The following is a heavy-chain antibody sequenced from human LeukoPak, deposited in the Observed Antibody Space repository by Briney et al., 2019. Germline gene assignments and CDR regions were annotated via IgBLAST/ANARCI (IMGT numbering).Heavy chain of an antibody. CDR3: ARVTTVVTLDY. Sequence: SETLSLTCTVSGGSISSYYWSWIRQPPGKGLEWIGYIYYSGSTNYNPSLRSRVTISVDTSKNQFSLKLSSVTAADTAVYYCARVTTVVTLDYWGQGTLVTVSS. J-gene: IGHJ4*02. D-gene: IGHD4-23*01. CDR2: IYYSGST. CDR1: GGSISSYY. V-gene: IGHV4-59*01.